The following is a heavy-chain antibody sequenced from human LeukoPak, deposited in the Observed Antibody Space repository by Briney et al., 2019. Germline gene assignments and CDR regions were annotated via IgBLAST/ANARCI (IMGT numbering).Heavy chain of an antibody. V-gene: IGHV1-2*02. CDR1: GYTFTDHY. Sequence: GASVKVSCKASGYTFTDHYMHWVRQAPGQGPEWMGWMNPKSGGTKYAQKFQGRVTMTRDTSIRTAYMELTGLRSEDTAVYYCATAITIFGVVDYWGQGTLVTVSS. CDR3: ATAITIFGVVDY. D-gene: IGHD3-3*01. CDR2: MNPKSGGT. J-gene: IGHJ4*02.